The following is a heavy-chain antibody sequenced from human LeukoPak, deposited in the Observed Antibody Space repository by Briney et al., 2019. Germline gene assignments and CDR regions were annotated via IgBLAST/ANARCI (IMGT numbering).Heavy chain of an antibody. J-gene: IGHJ4*02. CDR2: SRNRDKSYTT. CDR3: SRHATGDH. CDR1: GFTFSDHY. Sequence: GGFLRLSCAVSGFTFSDHYMDWVRQAPGKGLEWVGRSRNRDKSYTTDYAASVKGRFTISRDDSKSTLYLQMNSLETEDTAVYYCSRHATGDHWGQGTLVSVSS. V-gene: IGHV3-72*01.